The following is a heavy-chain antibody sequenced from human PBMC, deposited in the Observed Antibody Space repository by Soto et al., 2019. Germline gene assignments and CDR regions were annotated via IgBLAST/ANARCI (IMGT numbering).Heavy chain of an antibody. D-gene: IGHD6-13*01. J-gene: IGHJ6*02. Sequence: SETLSLTWTVSGGSISSYYWSWIRQPAGKGLEWIGRIYTSGSTNYNPSLKSRVTMSVDTSKNQFSLKLSSVTAADTAVYYCARDLEEYSSSWRTYYYYYGMDVWGQGITVTVSS. CDR3: ARDLEEYSSSWRTYYYYYGMDV. V-gene: IGHV4-4*07. CDR2: IYTSGST. CDR1: GGSISSYY.